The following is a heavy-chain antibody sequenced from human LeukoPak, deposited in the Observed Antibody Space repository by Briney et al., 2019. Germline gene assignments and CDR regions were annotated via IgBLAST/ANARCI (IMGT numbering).Heavy chain of an antibody. CDR1: GGSISSSSYY. J-gene: IGHJ4*02. CDR3: ARYGSGSFDY. CDR2: IYYSGST. D-gene: IGHD3-10*01. V-gene: IGHV4-39*01. Sequence: SETLSLTCTVSGGSISSSSYYWGWIRQPPGKGLEWIGSIYYSGSTYYNPSLKSRATISVDTSKNQFSLKLSSVTAADTAVYYCARYGSGSFDYWGQGTLVTVSS.